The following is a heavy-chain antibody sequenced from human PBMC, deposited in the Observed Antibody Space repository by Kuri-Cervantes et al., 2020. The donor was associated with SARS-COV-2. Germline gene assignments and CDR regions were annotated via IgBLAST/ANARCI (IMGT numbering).Heavy chain of an antibody. Sequence: GGSLRLSCAASGFTFSSYGMHWVRQAPGKGLEWVAVISYDGSNKYYADSVKGRFTISRDNSKNTLYLQMNSLRAEDTAVYYCARGRHLYREGFSVSGMDVWGQGTTVTVSS. CDR2: ISYDGSNK. CDR3: ARGRHLYREGFSVSGMDV. J-gene: IGHJ6*02. V-gene: IGHV3-30*03. D-gene: IGHD3-16*02. CDR1: GFTFSSYG.